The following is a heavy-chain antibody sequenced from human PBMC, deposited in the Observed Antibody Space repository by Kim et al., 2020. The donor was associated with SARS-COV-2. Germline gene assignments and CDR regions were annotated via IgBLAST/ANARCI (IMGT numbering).Heavy chain of an antibody. J-gene: IGHJ4*02. CDR3: ARDWGSPAPFSNFDY. D-gene: IGHD3-16*01. Sequence: DSVKGRSTISRDNAKNSLYLQMNSLRAEDTAVYYCARDWGSPAPFSNFDYWGQGTLVTVSS. V-gene: IGHV3-48*01.